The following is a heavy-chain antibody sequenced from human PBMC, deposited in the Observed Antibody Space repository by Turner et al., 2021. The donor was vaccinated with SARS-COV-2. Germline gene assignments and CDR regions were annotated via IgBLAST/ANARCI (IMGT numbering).Heavy chain of an antibody. V-gene: IGHV3-53*02. CDR2: IYSGGST. CDR1: GFTVSSNY. Sequence: EVQLVETGGGLIQPGGSLRLACAASGFTVSSNYMSWVRQAPGKGREWVSVIYSGGSTYYADSVKGRFTISRDNSKNTLYLQMNSLRGEDTAVYYCARSTYCSSTRCYDAFDIWGQGTMVTVSS. CDR3: ARSTYCSSTRCYDAFDI. J-gene: IGHJ3*02. D-gene: IGHD2-2*01.